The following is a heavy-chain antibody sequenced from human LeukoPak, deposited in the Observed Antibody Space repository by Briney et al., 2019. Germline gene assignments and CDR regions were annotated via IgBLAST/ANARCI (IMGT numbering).Heavy chain of an antibody. CDR3: AKVHIVVMTGIRGLSYYFDY. D-gene: IGHD2-21*02. Sequence: TGGSLRLSCAASGFTLRNYDINWVRQAPGKGLEWVSVIRGSSGSTYYADSVKGRFTISRDNSKNTLYLQMNSLRAEDTAVYYCAKVHIVVMTGIRGLSYYFDYWGQGTLVTVSS. CDR2: IRGSSGST. J-gene: IGHJ4*02. CDR1: GFTLRNYD. V-gene: IGHV3-23*01.